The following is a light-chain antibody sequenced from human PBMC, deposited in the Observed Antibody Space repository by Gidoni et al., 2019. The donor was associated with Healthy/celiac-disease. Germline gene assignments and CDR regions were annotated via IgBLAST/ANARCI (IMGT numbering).Light chain of an antibody. CDR2: AAS. J-gene: IGKJ4*01. CDR3: QKYNSALLT. V-gene: IGKV1-27*01. Sequence: DLQLTQSPSSLSASVGDRVTSTCRASQRIRNDLAWYQQKPGKVPKLLIYAASTLQSGGPSRCSGSGAGTDFTLTISSLQPEDVATYYCQKYNSALLTFXGXTKVEIK. CDR1: QRIRND.